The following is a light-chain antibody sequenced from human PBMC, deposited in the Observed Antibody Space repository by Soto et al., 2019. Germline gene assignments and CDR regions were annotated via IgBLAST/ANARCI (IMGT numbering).Light chain of an antibody. CDR3: QQYKSVSLLT. J-gene: IGKJ4*01. Sequence: DVQRTQSPSTLSASVGDRVTITCRASQSVTTWLAWYQQKPGKAPKLLIYKSSTLESGVPSRFSGSGSGTEFTLTISSLQPDDFATYYCQQYKSVSLLTFGGGTKVDIK. CDR2: KSS. V-gene: IGKV1-5*03. CDR1: QSVTTW.